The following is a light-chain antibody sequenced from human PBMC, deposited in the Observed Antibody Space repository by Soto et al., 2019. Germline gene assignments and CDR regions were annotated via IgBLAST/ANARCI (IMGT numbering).Light chain of an antibody. V-gene: IGLV2-23*01. CDR1: SSDIGSYNL. CDR3: CSYAGSSTLYV. J-gene: IGLJ1*01. CDR2: EGS. Sequence: QSALTQPASVSGSPVQSITISCTATSSDIGSYNLVSWYQQHPGKAPKLMIYEGSKRPSGVSNRFSGSKSGNTASLTISGLQAEDEADYYCCSYAGSSTLYVFGTGTELTVL.